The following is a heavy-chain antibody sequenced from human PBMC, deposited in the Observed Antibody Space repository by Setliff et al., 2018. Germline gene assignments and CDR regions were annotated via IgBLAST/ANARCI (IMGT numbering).Heavy chain of an antibody. CDR3: ARDYEISATGGYYLSFDS. V-gene: IGHV1-69*13. J-gene: IGHJ4*02. CDR1: GGSFSSFA. D-gene: IGHD3-22*01. CDR2: IIPLFGTS. Sequence: GASVKVSCKTAGGSFSSFAFSWVRQAPGQGLVWMGRIIPLFGTSSYAQEFQGRVTLSADESTTTAYLELRSLTSDDTAVYFCARDYEISATGGYYLSFDSWGQGALVTVSS.